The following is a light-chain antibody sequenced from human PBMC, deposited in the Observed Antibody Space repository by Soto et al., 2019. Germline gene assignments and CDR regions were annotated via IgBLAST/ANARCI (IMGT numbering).Light chain of an antibody. CDR2: ATS. CDR1: QNIKSF. V-gene: IGKV1-39*01. J-gene: IGKJ4*01. CDR3: QQTYVAPVT. Sequence: DIQMTQSPSSLSAPVGERVTITCRASQNIKSFLNWYQQKPGKAPKLLIYATSSVQSGVPARFSGGRSGTDFSLSISSLQPEDFATYYCQQTYVAPVTFGGGTKVEI.